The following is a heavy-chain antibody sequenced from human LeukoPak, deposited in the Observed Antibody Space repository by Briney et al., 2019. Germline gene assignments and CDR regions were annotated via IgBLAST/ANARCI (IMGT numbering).Heavy chain of an antibody. CDR2: IYHSGNI. J-gene: IGHJ4*02. Sequence: SETLSLTCVVSGGSISSLNWWTWVRQPPGKGLEWIGEIYHSGNINSNPSLTSRVTISLDESKNQFSLKVTSVTAADTAVYYCARGGTVGGEDYWGQGTLVTVSS. CDR3: ARGGTVGGEDY. V-gene: IGHV4-4*02. CDR1: GGSISSLNW. D-gene: IGHD1-26*01.